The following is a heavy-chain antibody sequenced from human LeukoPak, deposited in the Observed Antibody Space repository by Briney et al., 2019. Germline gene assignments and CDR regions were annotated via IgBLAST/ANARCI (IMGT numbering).Heavy chain of an antibody. CDR2: IYGRGGT. D-gene: IGHD6-13*01. V-gene: IGHV4-4*07. CDR1: GGSVSSYY. CDR3: ARDSLGITAVGNY. Sequence: PPETLSLTCTVSGGSVSSYYCSWIRQPAGKGLEWIGRIYGRGGTNYNPSLKSRVTMSLDTSKNQFSLKLTSVTAADTAVYYCARDSLGITAVGNYWGQGTLVTVSS. J-gene: IGHJ4*02.